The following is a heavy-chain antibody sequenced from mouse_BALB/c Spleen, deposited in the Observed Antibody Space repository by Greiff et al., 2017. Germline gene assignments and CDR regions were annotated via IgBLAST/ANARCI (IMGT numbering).Heavy chain of an antibody. CDR2: IWAGGST. CDR3: ARDYYGYSYAMDY. CDR1: GFSLTSYG. V-gene: IGHV2-9*02. Sequence: VNLVESGPGLVAPSQSLSITCTVSGFSLTSYGVHWVRQPPGKGLEWLGVIWAGGSTNYNSALMSRLSISKDNSKSQVFLKMNSLQTDDTAMYYCARDYYGYSYAMDYWGQGTSVTVSS. J-gene: IGHJ4*01. D-gene: IGHD1-2*01.